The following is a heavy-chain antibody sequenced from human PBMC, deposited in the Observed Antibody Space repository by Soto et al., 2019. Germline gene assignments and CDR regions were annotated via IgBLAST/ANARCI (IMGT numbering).Heavy chain of an antibody. J-gene: IGHJ4*02. Sequence: SETLSLTCTVSGGSISSSTYYWGWMRQPPGKGLEWIASFFIGHIYDSGSTYNNPSLKSRVIISVDTSKNHFSLKLSSVTAADTAMYYCARGLSGDKVDSWGQGTLVTVSS. V-gene: IGHV4-39*07. CDR1: GGSISSSTYY. CDR3: ARGLSGDKVDS. D-gene: IGHD7-27*01. CDR2: FFIGHIYDSGST.